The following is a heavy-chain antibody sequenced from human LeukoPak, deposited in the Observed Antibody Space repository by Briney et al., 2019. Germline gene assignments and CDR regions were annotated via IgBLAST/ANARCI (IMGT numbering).Heavy chain of an antibody. CDR2: IYFSGYT. V-gene: IGHV4-59*01. J-gene: IGHJ3*02. CDR1: GGSISSYY. Sequence: PSETLSLTCTVSGGSISSYYWSWIRQPPGKGPEYIGYIYFSGYTNYNPSLKSRVTISVCTFKNQFSLQLSSVTAADTAVYYCARGHKAFDIWGQGTMVTVSS. CDR3: ARGHKAFDI.